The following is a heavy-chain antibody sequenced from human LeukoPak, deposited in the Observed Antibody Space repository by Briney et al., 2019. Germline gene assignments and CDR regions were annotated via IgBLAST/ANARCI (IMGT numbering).Heavy chain of an antibody. D-gene: IGHD3-22*01. J-gene: IGHJ4*02. V-gene: IGHV4-34*01. CDR2: INHSGST. CDR3: ARWYYDSSGYRYFDY. Sequence: SETLSLTCAVYGGSFSGYYWSWIRQPPGKGLEWIGEINHSGSTNYNPSLKSRVTISVDTSKNQFSLKLSSVTAADTAVYYCARWYYDSSGYRYFDYWGQGTLVTVSS. CDR1: GGSFSGYY.